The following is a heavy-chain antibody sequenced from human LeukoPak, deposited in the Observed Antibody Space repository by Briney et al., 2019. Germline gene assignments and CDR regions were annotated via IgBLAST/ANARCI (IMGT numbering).Heavy chain of an antibody. CDR2: IIPIFGTA. CDR1: GGTFSSYA. V-gene: IGHV1-69*01. Sequence: SVKVSCKASGGTFSSYAISWVRQAPGQGLEWMGGIIPIFGTANYAQKFQGRVTITADESTSTAYMELSSLRSEDTAVYYCARAAAAGDSNFDYWGQGTLVTVPS. D-gene: IGHD6-13*01. J-gene: IGHJ4*02. CDR3: ARAAAAGDSNFDY.